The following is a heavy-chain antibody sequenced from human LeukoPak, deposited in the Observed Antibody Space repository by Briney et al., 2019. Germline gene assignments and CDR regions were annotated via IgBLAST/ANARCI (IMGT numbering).Heavy chain of an antibody. CDR2: IYYSGST. CDR1: GGSISSYY. J-gene: IGHJ6*02. CDR3: ARQPGTVTKSFHYYCGMDV. D-gene: IGHD4-17*01. Sequence: SETLSLTCTVSGGSISSYYWSWIRQPPGKGLEWIGYIYYSGSTNYNPSLKSRVTISVDTSKNQFSLKLSSVTAADTAVYYCARQPGTVTKSFHYYCGMDVWGQGTTVTVSS. V-gene: IGHV4-59*08.